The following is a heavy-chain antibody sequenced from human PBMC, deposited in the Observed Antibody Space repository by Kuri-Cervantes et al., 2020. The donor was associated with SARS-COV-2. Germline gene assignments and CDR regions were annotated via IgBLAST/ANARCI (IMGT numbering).Heavy chain of an antibody. D-gene: IGHD1-7*01. J-gene: IGHJ6*03. CDR2: IKQDGSEK. CDR3: AKPSGELVYYYYYYMDV. V-gene: IGHV3-7*01. Sequence: GESLKISCAASGFTSSSYWMSWVRQAPGKGLEWVANIKQDGSEKYYVDSVKGRFTISRDNAKNSLYLQMNSLRAEDTAVYYCAKPSGELVYYYYYYMDVWGKGTTVTVSS. CDR1: GFTSSSYW.